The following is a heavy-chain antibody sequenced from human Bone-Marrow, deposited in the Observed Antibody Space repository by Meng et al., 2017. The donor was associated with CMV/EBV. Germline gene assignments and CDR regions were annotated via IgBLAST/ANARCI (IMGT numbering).Heavy chain of an antibody. D-gene: IGHD4-17*01. CDR3: ARGLDYGDYLDY. CDR1: GGSISSGGYY. Sequence: SETLSLTCTVSGGSISSGGYYWSWIRQHPGKGLEWIGYIYYSGSTYYNPSLKSRVIISIDTSKNQFSLKLSSVTAADTAVYDCARGLDYGDYLDYWGQGSLVTVSS. V-gene: IGHV4-31*03. J-gene: IGHJ4*02. CDR2: IYYSGST.